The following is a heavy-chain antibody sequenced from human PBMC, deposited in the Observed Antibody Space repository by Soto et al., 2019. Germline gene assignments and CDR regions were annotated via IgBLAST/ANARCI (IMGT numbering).Heavy chain of an antibody. J-gene: IGHJ6*02. D-gene: IGHD6-6*01. CDR2: IYHSGST. V-gene: IGHV4-38-2*02. Sequence: NPSETLSLTCAVSGYSISSGYYWGWIRQPPGKGLEWIGSIYHSGSTYYNPSLKSRVTISVDTSKNQFSLKLSSVTAADTAVYYCAREGGVYGDGMHVCGQGTTVTVSS. CDR3: AREGGVYGDGMHV. CDR1: GYSISSGYY.